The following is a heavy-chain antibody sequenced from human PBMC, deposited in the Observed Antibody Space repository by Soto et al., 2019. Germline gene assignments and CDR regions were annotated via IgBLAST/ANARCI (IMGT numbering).Heavy chain of an antibody. Sequence: PGGSLRLSCAASGFTFSSYSMNWVRQAPGKGLEWVSYISSSSTIYYADSVKGRFTISRDNAKNSLYLQMNSLRAEDTAVYYCARDRGSGWFLSWFDPWGQGTLVTVSS. D-gene: IGHD6-19*01. J-gene: IGHJ5*02. CDR3: ARDRGSGWFLSWFDP. CDR1: GFTFSSYS. CDR2: ISSSSTI. V-gene: IGHV3-48*01.